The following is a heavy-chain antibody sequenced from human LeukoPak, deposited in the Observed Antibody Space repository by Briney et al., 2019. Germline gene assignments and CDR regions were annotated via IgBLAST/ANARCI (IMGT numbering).Heavy chain of an antibody. CDR2: IYTSGST. Sequence: SETLSLTCAVYGGSFSGYYWSWIRRPPGKGLEWIGRIYTSGSTNYNPSLKSRVTISVDTSKNQFSLKLSSVTAADTAVYYCARDVDSSGYYFDYWGQGTLVTVSS. D-gene: IGHD3-22*01. CDR1: GGSFSGYY. CDR3: ARDVDSSGYYFDY. J-gene: IGHJ4*02. V-gene: IGHV4-4*08.